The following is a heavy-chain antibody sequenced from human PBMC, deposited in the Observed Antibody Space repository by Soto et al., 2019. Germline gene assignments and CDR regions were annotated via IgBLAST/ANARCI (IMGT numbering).Heavy chain of an antibody. CDR3: ARDAGSSSWPDLVDY. V-gene: IGHV3-7*01. CDR1: GFTFSSYW. D-gene: IGHD6-13*01. CDR2: IKQDGSEK. Sequence: PGGSLRLSCAASGFTFSSYWMSWVRQAPGKGLEWVANIKQDGSEKYYVDSVKGRFTISRDNAKNSLYLQMNSLRAEDTAVYYCARDAGSSSWPDLVDYWGQGTLVTVSS. J-gene: IGHJ4*02.